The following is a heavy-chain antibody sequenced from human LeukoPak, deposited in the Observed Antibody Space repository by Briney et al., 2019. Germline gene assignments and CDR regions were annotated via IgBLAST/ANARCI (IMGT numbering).Heavy chain of an antibody. CDR3: ARVSPSSGYTGYGMDV. CDR2: IIPILGIA. V-gene: IGHV1-69*04. D-gene: IGHD6-19*01. Sequence: SVKVSCKASGGTFSSYAISWVRQAPGQGLEWMGRIIPILGIANYAQKFQGRVTITADKSTSTAYMELSSLRSEDTAVYYCARVSPSSGYTGYGMDVWGQGTTVTVSS. CDR1: GGTFSSYA. J-gene: IGHJ6*02.